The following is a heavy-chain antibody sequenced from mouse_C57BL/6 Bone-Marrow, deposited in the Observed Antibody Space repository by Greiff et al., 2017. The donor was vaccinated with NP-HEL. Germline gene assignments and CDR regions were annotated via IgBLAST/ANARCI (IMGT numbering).Heavy chain of an antibody. CDR3: ARVDGYPFDY. CDR2: ISDGGSYT. CDR1: GFTFSSYA. J-gene: IGHJ2*01. D-gene: IGHD2-3*01. Sequence: EVQLVESGGGLVKPGGSLKLSCAASGFTFSSYAMSWVRQTPEKRLEWVATISDGGSYTYYPDNVKGRFTISRDNAKNNLYLQMSHLKSEDTAMYYCARVDGYPFDYWGQGTTLTVSS. V-gene: IGHV5-4*01.